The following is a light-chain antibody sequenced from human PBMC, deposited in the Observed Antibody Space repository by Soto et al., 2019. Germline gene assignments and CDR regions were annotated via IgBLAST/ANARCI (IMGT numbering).Light chain of an antibody. J-gene: IGKJ1*01. V-gene: IGKV4-1*01. CDR1: QTVLSSSNNKNY. Sequence: DIVMTQSPDSLAVSLGERATITCMSSQTVLSSSNNKNYLAWYQQKPGQPPRFLIYWASTREFGVPDRFSGSGSGTDFTLTISSLQAEDVAVYYCQQYYGSPTFGQGTKVDIK. CDR3: QQYYGSPT. CDR2: WAS.